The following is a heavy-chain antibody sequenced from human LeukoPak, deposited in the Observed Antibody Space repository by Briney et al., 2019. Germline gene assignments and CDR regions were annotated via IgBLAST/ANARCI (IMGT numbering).Heavy chain of an antibody. CDR2: THYSGNT. D-gene: IGHD3-22*01. Sequence: SETLSLTCTVSGGSISSGSFYWGWIRQPPGKGLEWIGSTHYSGNTYYNPSLKSRVTISVDTSKNQFSLRLSSVTAADTAVYYCARDAYYYDSSLYQFDYWGQGTLVTVSS. J-gene: IGHJ4*02. V-gene: IGHV4-39*07. CDR3: ARDAYYYDSSLYQFDY. CDR1: GGSISSGSFY.